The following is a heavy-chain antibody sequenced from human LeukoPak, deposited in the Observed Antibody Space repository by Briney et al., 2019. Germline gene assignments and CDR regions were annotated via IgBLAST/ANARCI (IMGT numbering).Heavy chain of an antibody. CDR2: INTDGSST. CDR1: GFTFISYG. Sequence: GGSLRLSCAVSGFTFISYGMQWVRQAPGKGLAWVSRINTDGSSTAYADSVKGRFTISRDNAKNTLYLQMNSLRAEDAAVYYCARELPREVTLDYWGQGTLVTVSS. CDR3: ARELPREVTLDY. J-gene: IGHJ4*01. D-gene: IGHD2-21*02. V-gene: IGHV3-74*01.